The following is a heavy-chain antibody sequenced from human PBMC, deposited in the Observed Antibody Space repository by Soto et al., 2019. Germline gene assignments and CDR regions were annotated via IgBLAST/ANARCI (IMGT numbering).Heavy chain of an antibody. D-gene: IGHD3-10*01. CDR2: IIPIFGTA. CDR3: ARRDNYYGSRSYLDY. CDR1: GGTFSSYA. Sequence: GASVKVSCKASGGTFSSYAISWVRQAPGQGLEWMGGIIPIFGTANYAQKFQGRVTITADESTSTAYMELSSLRSEDTAVYYCARRDNYYGSRSYLDYWGQGTLVTVSS. J-gene: IGHJ4*02. V-gene: IGHV1-69*13.